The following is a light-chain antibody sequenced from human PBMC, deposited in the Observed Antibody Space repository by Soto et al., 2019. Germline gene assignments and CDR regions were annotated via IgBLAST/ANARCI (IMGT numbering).Light chain of an antibody. CDR2: AAS. CDR1: QIVSSSY. J-gene: IGKJ5*01. CDR3: QQYGSSPIT. Sequence: EIVLTQSPGTLSLSPGERATLSCRTSQIVSSSYLAWYQQKPGQAPRLLIYAASSRATGIPDRFSGSGSGTDFSLTVSRLEPEDFAVYYCQQYGSSPITFGQGTRLEI. V-gene: IGKV3-20*01.